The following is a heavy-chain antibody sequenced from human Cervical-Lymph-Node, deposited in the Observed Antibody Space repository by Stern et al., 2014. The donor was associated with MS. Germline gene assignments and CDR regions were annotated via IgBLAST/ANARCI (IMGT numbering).Heavy chain of an antibody. D-gene: IGHD1-1*01. CDR2: VYYSGKT. Sequence: QVQLQESGPGLVKPSETLSLTCAVSGGSISGYYWNWIRQSPGKGLEWIGSVYYSGKTNYNPSLNGRVTISLDTSKSQFSLRLSSVTAGDTAVCYCARDSTAWSPSFDYWGQGTLVTVSS. J-gene: IGHJ4*02. V-gene: IGHV4-59*01. CDR1: GGSISGYY. CDR3: ARDSTAWSPSFDY.